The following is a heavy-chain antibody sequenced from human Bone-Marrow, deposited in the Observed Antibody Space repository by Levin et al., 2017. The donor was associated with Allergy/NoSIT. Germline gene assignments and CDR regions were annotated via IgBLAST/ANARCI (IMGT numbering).Heavy chain of an antibody. CDR2: ISYDGSNK. CDR1: GFTFSSYG. CDR3: AKVPSGSGSYFLY. Sequence: GGSLRLSCAASGFTFSSYGMHWVRQAPGKGLEWVAVISYDGSNKYYADSVKGRFTISRDNSKNTLYLQMNSLRAEDTAVYYCAKVPSGSGSYFLYWGQGTLVTVSS. V-gene: IGHV3-30*18. D-gene: IGHD3-10*01. J-gene: IGHJ4*02.